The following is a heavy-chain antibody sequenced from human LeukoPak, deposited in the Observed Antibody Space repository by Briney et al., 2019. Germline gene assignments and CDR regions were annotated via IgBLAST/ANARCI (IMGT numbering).Heavy chain of an antibody. CDR1: GGSISSGSYY. Sequence: PSETLSLTCTVSGGSISSGSYYWSWIRQPAGKGLEWIGRIYTSGSTNYNPSLKSRVTMSVDTSKNQFSLKLSSVTAADTAVYYCARDQDGNWGQGTLVTVSS. D-gene: IGHD1-14*01. CDR2: IYTSGST. J-gene: IGHJ4*02. CDR3: ARDQDGN. V-gene: IGHV4-61*02.